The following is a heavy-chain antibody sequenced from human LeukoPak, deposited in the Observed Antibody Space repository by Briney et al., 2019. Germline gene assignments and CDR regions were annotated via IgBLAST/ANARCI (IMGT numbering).Heavy chain of an antibody. Sequence: SQTLSLTCTVSGGSIRSASYYWSWIRQPAGKGLEWIGRIYSSGSTNYNPSLKSRVTISVDTSKNQFSLKLSSVTAADTAVYYCARGLVYRTLWHYYYMDVWGKGTTVTISS. V-gene: IGHV4-61*02. CDR1: GGSIRSASYY. D-gene: IGHD2-2*02. CDR3: ARGLVYRTLWHYYYMDV. CDR2: IYSSGST. J-gene: IGHJ6*03.